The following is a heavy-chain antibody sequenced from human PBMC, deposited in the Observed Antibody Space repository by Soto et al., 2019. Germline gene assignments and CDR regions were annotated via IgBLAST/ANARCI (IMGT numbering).Heavy chain of an antibody. CDR3: ARDSRHDYGDYGSAY. Sequence: QVQLVQSGAEVKQPGSSVKVSCKASGGTFSSYTISWVRQAPGQGLEWMGGVIPIFGTANYAQMFQGRVTITADESTRTVYMELSSLRSGDTAVYYCARDSRHDYGDYGSAYLGQGTLVTVSS. V-gene: IGHV1-69*12. J-gene: IGHJ4*02. CDR1: GGTFSSYT. D-gene: IGHD4-17*01. CDR2: VIPIFGTA.